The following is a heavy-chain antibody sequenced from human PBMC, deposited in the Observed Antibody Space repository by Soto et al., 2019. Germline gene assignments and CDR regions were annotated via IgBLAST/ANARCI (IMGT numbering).Heavy chain of an antibody. D-gene: IGHD6-19*01. J-gene: IGHJ4*02. CDR2: ISYDGSNK. CDR3: AKDGDSSGWYYFDY. Sequence: QVQLVESGGGVVQPGRSLRLSCAASGFTFSSYGMHWVRQAPGKGLEWVAVISYDGSNKYYADSVKGRFTISRDNSKNTLYLQMNSLRAEDTAVYYCAKDGDSSGWYYFDYWGQGTLVTVSS. V-gene: IGHV3-30*18. CDR1: GFTFSSYG.